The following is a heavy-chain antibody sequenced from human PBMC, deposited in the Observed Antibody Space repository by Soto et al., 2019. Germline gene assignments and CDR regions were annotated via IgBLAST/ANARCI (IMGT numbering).Heavy chain of an antibody. CDR1: GFTFSSYA. D-gene: IGHD5-18*01. Sequence: LRLSCAASGFTFSSYAMTWVRQAPGTGLEWVLAISGSGISTYIADSVKGRFTISRDNSKNTLFLQMNSLRAEDTAVYYCAKVQGVSGAYTYGYDYWGQGTPVTVSS. V-gene: IGHV3-23*01. J-gene: IGHJ4*02. CDR2: ISGSGIST. CDR3: AKVQGVSGAYTYGYDY.